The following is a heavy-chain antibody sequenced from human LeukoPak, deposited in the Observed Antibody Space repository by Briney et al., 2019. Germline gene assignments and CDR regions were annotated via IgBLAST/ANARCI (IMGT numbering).Heavy chain of an antibody. J-gene: IGHJ6*02. CDR2: ISGSGSNT. CDR3: AKAPLYSGSSDYYGMDV. V-gene: IGHV3-23*01. D-gene: IGHD6-6*01. CDR1: GFTFSSYA. Sequence: PGGSLRLSCAASGFTFSSYAMNWVRQAPGKGLEWVSAISGSGSNTYYADSVKGRFTISRDNSKNTLYLQMNSLRAEDTAVYYCAKAPLYSGSSDYYGMDVWGQGTTVTVSS.